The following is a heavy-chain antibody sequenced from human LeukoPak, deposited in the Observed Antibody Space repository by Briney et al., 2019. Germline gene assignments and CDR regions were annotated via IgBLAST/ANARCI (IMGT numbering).Heavy chain of an antibody. J-gene: IGHJ4*02. CDR2: IYTSGST. CDR1: GGSISSYY. V-gene: IGHV4-4*07. D-gene: IGHD3-9*01. Sequence: PSETLSLTCTVSGGSISSYYWSWIRQPAGKGLEWIGRIYTSGSTNYNPSLKSRVTMSVDTSKNQFSLKLSSVTAADTAVYYCARHVVYYDILTGYHQGNDYWGQGTLVTVSS. CDR3: ARHVVYYDILTGYHQGNDY.